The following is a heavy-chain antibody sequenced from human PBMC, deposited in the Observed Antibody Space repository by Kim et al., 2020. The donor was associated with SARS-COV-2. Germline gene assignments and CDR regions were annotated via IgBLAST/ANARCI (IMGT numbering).Heavy chain of an antibody. CDR2: IVVGSGNT. CDR3: AAGPYFVGATRDAFDI. D-gene: IGHD1-26*01. V-gene: IGHV1-58*02. CDR1: GFTFTSSA. J-gene: IGHJ3*02. Sequence: SVKVSCKASGFTFTSSAMQWVRQARGQRLEWIGWIVVGSGNTNYAQKFQERVTITRDMSTSTAYMELSSLRSEDTAVYYCAAGPYFVGATRDAFDIWGQGTMVTVSS.